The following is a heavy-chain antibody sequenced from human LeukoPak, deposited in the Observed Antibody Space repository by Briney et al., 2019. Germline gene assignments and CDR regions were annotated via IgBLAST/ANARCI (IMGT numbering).Heavy chain of an antibody. V-gene: IGHV1-8*01. D-gene: IGHD3-10*01. J-gene: IGHJ3*02. CDR3: ARDGFFGSGIVGAFDI. CDR1: GYTFTSYD. Sequence: ASVKVSCKASGYTFTSYDINWVRQATGQGLEWMGWMNPNSGNTNYAQRFQGRVTMITDTSTGTAYMELRSLRSDDTAVYYCARDGFFGSGIVGAFDIWGQGTMVTVSS. CDR2: MNPNSGNT.